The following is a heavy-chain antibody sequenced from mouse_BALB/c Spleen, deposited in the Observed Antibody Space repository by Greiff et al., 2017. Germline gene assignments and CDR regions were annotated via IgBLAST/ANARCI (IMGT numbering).Heavy chain of an antibody. Sequence: EVHLVESGGGLVQPGGSRKLSCAASGFTFSSFGMHWVRQAPEKGLEWVAYISSGSSTIYYADTVKGRFTISRDNPKNTLFLQMTSLRSEDTAMYYCARSSLRYYAMDYWGQGTSVTVSS. J-gene: IGHJ4*01. CDR3: ARSSLRYYAMDY. V-gene: IGHV5-17*02. CDR1: GFTFSSFG. CDR2: ISSGSSTI. D-gene: IGHD1-1*01.